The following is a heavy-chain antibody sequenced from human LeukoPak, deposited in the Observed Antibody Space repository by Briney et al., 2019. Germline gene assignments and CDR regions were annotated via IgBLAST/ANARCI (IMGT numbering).Heavy chain of an antibody. Sequence: TLSLSCAASGVTLCGVSTHWVPQVPRKGPELMSLIWFDGSNKYYADSVKGRFTISRVNSENTLYLQMDSLRAEDTALYYCAKDYGSGADYWGQGALVTVSS. V-gene: IGHV3-33*06. CDR1: GVTLCGVS. CDR2: IWFDGSNK. J-gene: IGHJ4*02. CDR3: AKDYGSGADY. D-gene: IGHD3-10*01.